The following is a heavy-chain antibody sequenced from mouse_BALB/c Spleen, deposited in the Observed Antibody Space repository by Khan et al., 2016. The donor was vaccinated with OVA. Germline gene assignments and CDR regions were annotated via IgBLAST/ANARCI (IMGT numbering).Heavy chain of an antibody. CDR2: INPYNGDT. CDR1: GYSFTGYF. J-gene: IGHJ4*01. V-gene: IGHV1-37*01. Sequence: EVQLQESGPELVKPGASVKLSCKASGYSFTGYFMNWVNQSHGKSLEWIGRINPYNGDTFYNQKFKGKATLTVDKSSSTAHMELLSLTSEDSAVYYCTYGYYRDAMDYWGQGTSVTVSS. D-gene: IGHD2-3*01. CDR3: TYGYYRDAMDY.